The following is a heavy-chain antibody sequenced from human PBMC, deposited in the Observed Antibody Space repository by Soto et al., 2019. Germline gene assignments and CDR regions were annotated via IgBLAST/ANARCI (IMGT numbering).Heavy chain of an antibody. CDR1: GFTFSSYA. CDR2: ISSNGGST. V-gene: IGHV3-64D*06. CDR3: VKNLWNDDILTGYFDY. Sequence: GGSLRLSCSASGFTFSSYAMHWVRQAPGKGLEYVSAISSNGGSTYYADSVKGRFTISRDNSKNTLYLQMSSLRAEDTAVYYCVKNLWNDDILTGYFDYWGQGTLVTAPQ. J-gene: IGHJ4*02. D-gene: IGHD3-9*01.